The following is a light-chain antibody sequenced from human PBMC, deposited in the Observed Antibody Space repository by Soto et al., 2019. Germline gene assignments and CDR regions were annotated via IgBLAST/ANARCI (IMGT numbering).Light chain of an antibody. V-gene: IGKV1-5*03. CDR1: QSISTW. CDR2: KAS. J-gene: IGKJ1*01. Sequence: DIQMTQSPSTLSASVGDRVTMTCRASQSISTWLAWYQQKPGKAPTLLIYKASSLDNGVPSRFRGSGSRPELTLTISSLPPEDFATYHCQQYNSYSEGWTFGQGTKVEIK. CDR3: QQYNSYSEGWT.